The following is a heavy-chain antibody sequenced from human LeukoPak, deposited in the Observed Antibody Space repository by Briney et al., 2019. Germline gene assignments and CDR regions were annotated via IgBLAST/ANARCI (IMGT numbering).Heavy chain of an antibody. J-gene: IGHJ3*01. D-gene: IGHD6-19*01. V-gene: IGHV3-74*01. CDR3: VTSDWYAAFDF. CDR2: MNGDGSSI. Sequence: GGSLRLSCAASGFTFSRNWMHWVRQAPGKGLEWVSRMNGDGSSISYADSVKGRFTISRDNVKNTLYLQINSLRDEDTAVYYCVTSDWYAAFDFWGQGAKVAASS. CDR1: GFTFSRNW.